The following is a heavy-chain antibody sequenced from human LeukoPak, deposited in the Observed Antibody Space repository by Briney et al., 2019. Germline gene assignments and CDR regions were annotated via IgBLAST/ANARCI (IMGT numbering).Heavy chain of an antibody. CDR2: ISSSSSTI. V-gene: IGHV3-48*01. CDR3: ARSGAGSYYDTSGYPYYFDY. D-gene: IGHD3-22*01. CDR1: GFTFSSYS. Sequence: GGSLRLSCAASGFTFSSYSMNWVRQAPGKGLEWVSYISSSSSTIYYADSVKGRFTISRDNAKNSLYLQMNSLRSDDTAVYYCARSGAGSYYDTSGYPYYFDYWGQGTLVTVSS. J-gene: IGHJ4*02.